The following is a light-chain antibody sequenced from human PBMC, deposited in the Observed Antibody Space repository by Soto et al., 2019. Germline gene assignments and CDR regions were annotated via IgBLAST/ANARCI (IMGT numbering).Light chain of an antibody. J-gene: IGKJ1*01. CDR3: QQYNTYARP. CDR2: EAS. V-gene: IGKV1-5*03. Sequence: DIQMTQSPSTLSASVGDRVTITCRASQSISNWLAWYQQKPGEAPKLLIYEASTLERGVPSRFSGSGSGTEFTLTIIRLLPDDFATFYCQQYNTYARPFGQGTKVEVK. CDR1: QSISNW.